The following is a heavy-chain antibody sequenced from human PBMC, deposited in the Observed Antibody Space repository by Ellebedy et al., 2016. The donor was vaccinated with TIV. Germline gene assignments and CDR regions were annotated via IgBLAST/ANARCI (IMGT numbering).Heavy chain of an antibody. CDR3: ARGGYSAYEPYWYFDL. CDR1: GYSFTDYY. Sequence: AASVKVSCKASGYSFTDYYIHWVRQTPGQGLEWMAWINPNTGGTNHTQKFQGRVTMTRDTSIRTTYLELSRLRSDDTAMYYCARGGYSAYEPYWYFDLWGRGTLLTVSS. J-gene: IGHJ2*01. V-gene: IGHV1-2*02. CDR2: INPNTGGT. D-gene: IGHD5-12*01.